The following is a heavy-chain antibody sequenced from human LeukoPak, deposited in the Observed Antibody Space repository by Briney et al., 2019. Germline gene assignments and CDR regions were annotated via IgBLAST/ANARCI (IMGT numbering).Heavy chain of an antibody. CDR1: GGTFSSYA. V-gene: IGHV1-69*13. Sequence: SVKVSCKASGGTFSSYAISWVRQAPGQRLEWMGGIIPIFGTANYAQKFQGRVTITADESTSTAYMELSSLRSEDTAVYYCASRITMVLDAFDIWGQGTMVTVSS. CDR2: IIPIFGTA. J-gene: IGHJ3*02. D-gene: IGHD3-10*01. CDR3: ASRITMVLDAFDI.